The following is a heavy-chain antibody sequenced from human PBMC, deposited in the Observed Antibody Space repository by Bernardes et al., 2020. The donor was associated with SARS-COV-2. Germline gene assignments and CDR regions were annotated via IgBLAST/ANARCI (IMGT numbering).Heavy chain of an antibody. J-gene: IGHJ6*02. CDR2: ISGSGGST. CDR1: GFTFSSYA. Sequence: GGSLRLSCAASGFTFSSYAMSWVRQAPGKGLEWVSAISGSGGSTYYADSVKGRFTISRDNSKNTLYLQMNSLRAEDTAVYYCAKYGITIFGVVYYYGMDVWGQGTTVTVSS. V-gene: IGHV3-23*01. CDR3: AKYGITIFGVVYYYGMDV. D-gene: IGHD3-3*01.